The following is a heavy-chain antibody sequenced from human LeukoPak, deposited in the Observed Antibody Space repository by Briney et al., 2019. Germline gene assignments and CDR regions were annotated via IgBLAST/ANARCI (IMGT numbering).Heavy chain of an antibody. CDR1: GGSISSYY. CDR2: IYYSGST. D-gene: IGHD3-10*01. J-gene: IGHJ6*03. V-gene: IGHV4-59*08. Sequence: SETLSLTCTVSGGSISSYYWSWIRQPPGKGLEWIGYIYYSGSTNYNPSLKSRVTISVDTSKNQFSLKLSSVTAADTAVYYCAGITMVQGVIDYFYYYMDVWGKGTTVTVSS. CDR3: AGITMVQGVIDYFYYYMDV.